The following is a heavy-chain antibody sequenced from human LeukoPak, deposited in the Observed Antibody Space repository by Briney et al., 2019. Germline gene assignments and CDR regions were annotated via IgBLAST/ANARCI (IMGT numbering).Heavy chain of an antibody. CDR1: GFTFGSYA. Sequence: GRSLRLSCAASGFTFGSYAMHWVRQAPGKGLEWVAVISYDGSNKYYADSVKGRFTVSRDNSKNTLYLQMNSLRAEDTAVYYCARGGISWVYYGMDVWGKGTTVTVSS. CDR2: ISYDGSNK. V-gene: IGHV3-30*04. D-gene: IGHD3-16*02. CDR3: ARGGISWVYYGMDV. J-gene: IGHJ6*04.